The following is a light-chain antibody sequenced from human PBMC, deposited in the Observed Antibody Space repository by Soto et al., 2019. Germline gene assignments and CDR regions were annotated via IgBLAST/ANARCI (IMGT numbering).Light chain of an antibody. V-gene: IGLV1-40*01. CDR3: QSYDGSLGGFYV. J-gene: IGLJ1*01. CDR2: ANS. CDR1: SSNIGAGYD. Sequence: QSVLTQPPSVSGAPGQRVTICCSGSSSNIGAGYDVHWYQQLPGTAPKLLISANSNRPSGVPDRFSGSKSGTSASLAITGLQAEDEAEYYCQSYDGSLGGFYVFGTGTKVTVL.